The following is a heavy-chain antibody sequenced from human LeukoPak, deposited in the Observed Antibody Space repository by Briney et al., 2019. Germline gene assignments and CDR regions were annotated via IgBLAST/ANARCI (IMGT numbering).Heavy chain of an antibody. J-gene: IGHJ3*02. CDR2: IYNSGST. D-gene: IGHD4-17*01. V-gene: IGHV4-38-2*01. CDR3: ARNMTTVTPGVFDI. Sequence: SETLSLSCAVSGYSISSTYYWAWIRQPPGKGLEWIASIYNSGSTYYNLSLKSRVTISIGTSKNQFSLKVSSVAAADTAVYYCARNMTTVTPGVFDIWGQGTVVTVSS. CDR1: GYSISSTYY.